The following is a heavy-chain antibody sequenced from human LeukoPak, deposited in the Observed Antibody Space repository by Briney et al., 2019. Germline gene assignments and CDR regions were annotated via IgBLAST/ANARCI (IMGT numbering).Heavy chain of an antibody. CDR1: GFTFTSSA. D-gene: IGHD6-13*01. J-gene: IGHJ4*02. CDR3: AADSTAAAGGGDY. CDR2: IVVGSGNT. Sequence: ASVKVSCKASGFTFTSSAVQWVRQARGQRLKWIGWIVVGSGNTNYAQKFQERVTITRDMSTSTAYMELSSLRSEDTAVYYCAADSTAAAGGGDYWGQGTLVTVSS. V-gene: IGHV1-58*01.